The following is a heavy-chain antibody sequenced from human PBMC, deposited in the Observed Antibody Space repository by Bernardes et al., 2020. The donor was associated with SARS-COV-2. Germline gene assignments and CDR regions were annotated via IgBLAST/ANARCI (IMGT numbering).Heavy chain of an antibody. V-gene: IGHV3-13*01. Sequence: GGSLRLSRAASGFTFSSYDMHWVRQATGKGLEWVSAIGTAGDTYYPGSVKGRFTISRENAKNSLYLQMNSLRAGDTAVYYCARGAFENYYDSSGYYIHYWYFDLWGRGTLVTVSS. CDR1: GFTFSSYD. D-gene: IGHD3-22*01. CDR3: ARGAFENYYDSSGYYIHYWYFDL. J-gene: IGHJ2*01. CDR2: IGTAGDT.